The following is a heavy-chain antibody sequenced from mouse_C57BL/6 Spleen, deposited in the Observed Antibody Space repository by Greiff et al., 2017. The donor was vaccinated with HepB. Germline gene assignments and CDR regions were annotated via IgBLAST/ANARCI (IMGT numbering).Heavy chain of an antibody. CDR1: GYAFSSSW. Sequence: VKLQESGPELVKPGASVKISCKASGYAFSSSWMNWVKQRPGKGLEWIGRIYPGDGDTNYNGKFKGKATLTADKSSSTAYMQLSSLTSEDSAVYFCAASDGYPFDYWGQGTTLTVSS. D-gene: IGHD2-3*01. CDR2: IYPGDGDT. V-gene: IGHV1-82*01. J-gene: IGHJ2*01. CDR3: AASDGYPFDY.